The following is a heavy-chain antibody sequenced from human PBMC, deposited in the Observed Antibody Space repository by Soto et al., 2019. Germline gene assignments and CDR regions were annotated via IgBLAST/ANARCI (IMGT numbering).Heavy chain of an antibody. D-gene: IGHD1-7*01. CDR2: INHSGST. J-gene: IGHJ5*02. CDR1: GGSFSGYY. CDR3: ARGHLTGTTGNWFDP. V-gene: IGHV4-34*01. Sequence: SETLSLTCAGYGGSFSGYYWSWIRQPPGKGLEWIGEINHSGSTNYNPSRKSRVTISVDTSKNQFSLKLSSVTAADTAVYYCARGHLTGTTGNWFDPWGQGTLVTVSS.